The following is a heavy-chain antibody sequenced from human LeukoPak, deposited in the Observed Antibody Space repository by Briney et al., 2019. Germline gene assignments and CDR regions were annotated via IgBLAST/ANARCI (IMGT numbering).Heavy chain of an antibody. Sequence: GGSLRLSCAASGFTFSSYWMSWVRQAPGKGLEWVANIKQDGSEKYYVDSVKGRFTISRDNAKNSLYLQMNSLRAEDTAVYYCARDLDSSSWYAYYFDYWGQGTLVTVSS. V-gene: IGHV3-7*01. J-gene: IGHJ4*02. D-gene: IGHD6-13*01. CDR2: IKQDGSEK. CDR1: GFTFSSYW. CDR3: ARDLDSSSWYAYYFDY.